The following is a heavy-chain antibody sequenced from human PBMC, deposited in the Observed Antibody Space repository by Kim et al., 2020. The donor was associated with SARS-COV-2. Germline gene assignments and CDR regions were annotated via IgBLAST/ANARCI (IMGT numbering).Heavy chain of an antibody. Sequence: GGSLRLSCAASGFTFGDYAMHWVRQAPGKGLEWVSGISWNSGSIGYADSVKGRFTISRDNAKNSLYLQMNSLRAEDTALYYCAKDGYLGGGRGYYYGMDVWGQGTTVTVSS. V-gene: IGHV3-9*01. CDR2: ISWNSGSI. D-gene: IGHD1-26*01. J-gene: IGHJ6*02. CDR1: GFTFGDYA. CDR3: AKDGYLGGGRGYYYGMDV.